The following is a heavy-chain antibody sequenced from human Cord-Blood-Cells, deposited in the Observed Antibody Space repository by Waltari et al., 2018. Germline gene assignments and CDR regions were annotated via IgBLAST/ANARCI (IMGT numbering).Heavy chain of an antibody. Sequence: QVQLVQSGAEVKTPGSSVKVSCTASGGTFSSYTISWVRQAPGQGLEWMGRIIPILGIANYAQKFQGRVTITADKSTSTAYMELSSLRSEDTAVYYCARAEGSYDAFDIWGQGTMVTVSS. J-gene: IGHJ3*02. CDR1: GGTFSSYT. CDR3: ARAEGSYDAFDI. V-gene: IGHV1-69*09. CDR2: IIPILGIA. D-gene: IGHD1-26*01.